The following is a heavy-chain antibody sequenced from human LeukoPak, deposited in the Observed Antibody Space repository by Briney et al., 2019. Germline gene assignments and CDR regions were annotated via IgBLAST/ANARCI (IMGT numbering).Heavy chain of an antibody. CDR2: IHPNNGAA. CDR1: GYTFTGSGWY. Sequence: ASVKVSCKASGYTFTGSGWYLYWLRQAPGQGLECVGWIHPNNGAALYAQKFQGRVAMTTDTSISTAYMELSRLRPDDTAMYYCARDGPAQMVDFDYWGQGTLVTVSS. J-gene: IGHJ4*02. D-gene: IGHD3-10*01. CDR3: ARDGPAQMVDFDY. V-gene: IGHV1-2*02.